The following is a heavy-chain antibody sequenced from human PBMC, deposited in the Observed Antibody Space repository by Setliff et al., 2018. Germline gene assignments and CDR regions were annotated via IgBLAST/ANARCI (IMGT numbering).Heavy chain of an antibody. CDR3: ARSGYYDFWSGFLNDAFDI. Sequence: ASVTVSCKASGGTFSSYAISWVRQAPGQGLEWMGRIIPIFGTANYAQKFQGRVTITADKSTSTAYMELSSLRSEDTAVYYCARSGYYDFWSGFLNDAFDIWGQGTMVTVSS. CDR2: IIPIFGTA. CDR1: GGTFSSYA. V-gene: IGHV1-69*06. D-gene: IGHD3-3*01. J-gene: IGHJ3*02.